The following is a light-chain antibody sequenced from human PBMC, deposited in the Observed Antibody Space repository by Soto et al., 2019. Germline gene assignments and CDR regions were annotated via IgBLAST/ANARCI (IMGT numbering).Light chain of an antibody. J-gene: IGLJ1*01. Sequence: QSVLTQPPSASGTPGQRVTISCSGSSSNIGSNTVKWYQQLPGTAPKLLIYNNNQRPSGVPDRFSGYKSGTSASLAISGLQSEDVSDYYCAAWDDSLNGLVFGTGTKLTLL. V-gene: IGLV1-44*01. CDR2: NNN. CDR3: AAWDDSLNGLV. CDR1: SSNIGSNT.